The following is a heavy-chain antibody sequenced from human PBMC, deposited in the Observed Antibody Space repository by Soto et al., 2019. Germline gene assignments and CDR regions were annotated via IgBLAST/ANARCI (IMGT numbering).Heavy chain of an antibody. J-gene: IGHJ6*02. CDR2: INRSGGST. CDR1: GYTFTSYY. D-gene: IGHD3-3*01. Sequence: VASVKVSCKASGYTFTSYYMHWVRQAPGQGLEWMGIINRSGGSTSYAQKFQGRVTMTRDTSTSTVYMELSSLRSEDTAVYYCARGSPEITIFGVVMAYYGMDVWGQGTTVTVSS. CDR3: ARGSPEITIFGVVMAYYGMDV. V-gene: IGHV1-46*01.